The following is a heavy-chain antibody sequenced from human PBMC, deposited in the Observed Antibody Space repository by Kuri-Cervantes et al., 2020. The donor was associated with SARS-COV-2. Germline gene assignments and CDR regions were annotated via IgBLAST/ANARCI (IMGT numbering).Heavy chain of an antibody. D-gene: IGHD3-3*01. Sequence: ETLSLTCAASGFTVSSNEMSWVRQAPGKGLEWVSSISSSSSYIYYADSVKGRFTISRDNAKNSLYLQMNSLKTEDTAVYYCTRYDFWSGYYGYMDVWGKGTTVTVSS. CDR2: ISSSSSYI. CDR3: TRYDFWSGYYGYMDV. CDR1: GFTVSSNE. V-gene: IGHV3-21*03. J-gene: IGHJ6*03.